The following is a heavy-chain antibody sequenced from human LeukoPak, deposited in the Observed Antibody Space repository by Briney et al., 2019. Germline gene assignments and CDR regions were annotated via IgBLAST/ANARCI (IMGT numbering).Heavy chain of an antibody. J-gene: IGHJ4*02. CDR2: INAGNGNT. CDR3: ARGQVRTGRNSFGY. Sequence: ASVKVSCKASGYTFTSYAMHWVRQAPGQRLEWMGWINAGNGNTKYSQEFQGRVTITRDTSASTACMELSSLRSEDTAVYYCARGQVRTGRNSFGYWGQGTLVTVSS. CDR1: GYTFTSYA. D-gene: IGHD1-14*01. V-gene: IGHV1-3*03.